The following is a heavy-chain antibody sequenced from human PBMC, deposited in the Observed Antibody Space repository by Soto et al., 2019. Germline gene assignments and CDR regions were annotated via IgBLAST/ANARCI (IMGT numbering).Heavy chain of an antibody. CDR2: IKQDGSEK. J-gene: IGHJ6*02. CDR1: GFKFGRCL. D-gene: IGHD5-12*01. Sequence: AAGFKFGRCLMSWVRPAQGKGLEWVANIKQDGSEKYYVDSVKGRFTISRDNAKNSLYLQMNSLRAEDTAVYYCARVLYSGYDLGPEYYYYGMDVWGQGTTVTVSS. CDR3: ARVLYSGYDLGPEYYYYGMDV. V-gene: IGHV3-7*05.